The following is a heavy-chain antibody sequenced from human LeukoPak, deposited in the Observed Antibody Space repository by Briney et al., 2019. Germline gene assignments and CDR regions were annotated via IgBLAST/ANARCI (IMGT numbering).Heavy chain of an antibody. V-gene: IGHV4-34*01. CDR1: GGSFSGYY. J-gene: IGHJ4*02. CDR3: ARGDGYKRVFSN. Sequence: PSETLSLTCAVYGGSFSGYYWSWIRQPPGKGLEWIGEINHSGSTNYNTSLKSRVTISVDTSKNQFSLKLSSVSAADTAVYYCARGDGYKRVFSNWGQGTLVTVSS. D-gene: IGHD5-24*01. CDR2: INHSGST.